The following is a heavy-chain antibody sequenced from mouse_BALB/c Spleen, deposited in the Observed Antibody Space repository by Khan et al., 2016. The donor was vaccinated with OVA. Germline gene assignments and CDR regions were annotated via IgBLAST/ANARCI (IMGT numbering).Heavy chain of an antibody. Sequence: VRLQQSGAELVKPGASVNLSCSASGFNIKDTYIHWVKQRPEQGLEWIGRIDPPNDDSKFGPKFQDTATLTADTSSNPAYLQLTSLASEDTAVCYCAPLYGNPFAYWGQGTLVSVSA. CDR2: IDPPNDDS. D-gene: IGHD2-1*01. J-gene: IGHJ3*01. CDR3: APLYGNPFAY. V-gene: IGHV14-3*02. CDR1: GFNIKDTY.